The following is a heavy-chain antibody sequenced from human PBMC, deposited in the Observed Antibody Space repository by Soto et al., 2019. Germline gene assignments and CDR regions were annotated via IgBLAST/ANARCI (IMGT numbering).Heavy chain of an antibody. V-gene: IGHV1-46*01. CDR3: ARGEDGYNSGEGYYYGMDV. CDR1: GYTFTSYY. D-gene: IGHD5-12*01. Sequence: GASVKVSCKASGYTFTSYYMHWVRQAPGQGLEWMGIINPSGGSTSYAQKFQGRVTMTRDTSTSTVYMELSSLRSEDTAVYYCARGEDGYNSGEGYYYGMDVWGQGTTVTVSS. J-gene: IGHJ6*02. CDR2: INPSGGST.